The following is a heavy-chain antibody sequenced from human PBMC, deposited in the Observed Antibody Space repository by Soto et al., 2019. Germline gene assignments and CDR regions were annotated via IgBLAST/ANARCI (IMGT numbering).Heavy chain of an antibody. J-gene: IGHJ6*02. Sequence: ASVKVSCKASGYTFTSYYMHWVRQAPGQGLEWMGIVNPSGGSTSYAQKFQGRVTMTRDTSTSTVYMELSSLRSEDTAVYYCASFVRGDPRQNYYYYYGMDVWGQGTTVTVSS. D-gene: IGHD3-10*02. CDR3: ASFVRGDPRQNYYYYYGMDV. CDR2: VNPSGGST. V-gene: IGHV1-46*01. CDR1: GYTFTSYY.